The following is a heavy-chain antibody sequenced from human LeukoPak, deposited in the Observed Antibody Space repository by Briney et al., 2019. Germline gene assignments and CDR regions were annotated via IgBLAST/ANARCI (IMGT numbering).Heavy chain of an antibody. CDR2: IFPMLNTT. D-gene: IGHD3-10*01. CDR3: ASPPSGDGGSFEY. Sequence: ASVKVSCKPSGGTLSTYAISWVRQAPGQGLEWMGGIFPMLNTTNYTQKFQGRVTITADESTSTAYMELSSLRSDDTAVYYCASPPSGDGGSFEYWGQGTLVTVSS. CDR1: GGTLSTYA. V-gene: IGHV1-69*13. J-gene: IGHJ4*02.